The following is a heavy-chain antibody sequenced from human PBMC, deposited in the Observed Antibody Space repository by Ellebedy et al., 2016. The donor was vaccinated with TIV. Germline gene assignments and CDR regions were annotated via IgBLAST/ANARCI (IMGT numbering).Heavy chain of an antibody. CDR1: GGTFSSYA. CDR3: ARGPSGSYYPPDY. V-gene: IGHV1-69*13. D-gene: IGHD1-26*01. J-gene: IGHJ4*02. CDR2: IIPIFGTA. Sequence: SVKVSXXASGGTFSSYAISWVRQAPGQGLEWMGGIIPIFGTANYAQKFQGRVTITADESTSTAYMELSSLRSEDTAVYYCARGPSGSYYPPDYWGQGTLVTVSS.